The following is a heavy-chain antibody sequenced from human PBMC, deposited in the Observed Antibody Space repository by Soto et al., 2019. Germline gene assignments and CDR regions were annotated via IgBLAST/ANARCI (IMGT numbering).Heavy chain of an antibody. D-gene: IGHD3-16*01. CDR3: ARDLGGPDY. Sequence: EVHLEESGGGSVQPGGYLRLSGAAFGLSLSPYWMNWVRQAPGRGLEWVSHPSSDGFGAAYADSVKGRFFISRDIARNTLCLQTNSLRADDMAVYYCARDLGGPDYWGRGPSVTVSS. J-gene: IGHJ4*02. CDR1: GLSLSPYW. CDR2: PSSDGFGA. V-gene: IGHV3-74*03.